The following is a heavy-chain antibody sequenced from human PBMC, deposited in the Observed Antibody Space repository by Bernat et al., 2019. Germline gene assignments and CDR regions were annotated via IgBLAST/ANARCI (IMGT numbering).Heavy chain of an antibody. CDR3: ARGFGHYDSSGYYYADYFDY. D-gene: IGHD3-22*01. CDR1: GGSFSGYY. V-gene: IGHV4-34*01. Sequence: QVQLQQWGAGLLKPSETLSLTCAVYGGSFSGYYWSWIRQPPGKGLEWIGEINPSGSTNYNPSLKNRVPRSVDTSKNQFSLKLSSVTAADTAVYYCARGFGHYDSSGYYYADYFDYWGQGTLVTVSS. CDR2: INPSGST. J-gene: IGHJ4*02.